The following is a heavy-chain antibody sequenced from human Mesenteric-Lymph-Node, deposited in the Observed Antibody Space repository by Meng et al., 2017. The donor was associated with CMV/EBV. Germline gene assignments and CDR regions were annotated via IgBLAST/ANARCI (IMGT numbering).Heavy chain of an antibody. V-gene: IGHV4-34*01. CDR2: INHSGST. D-gene: IGHD2-2*02. Sequence: SETLSLTCAVYGGSFSGYYWSWIRQPPGKGLEWIGEINHSGSTNYNPSLKSRVTISVDTSKNQFSLKLSSVTAADTAVYYCARSKVPAAIRYFDYWGQGTLVTVSS. CDR3: ARSKVPAAIRYFDY. CDR1: GGSFSGYY. J-gene: IGHJ4*02.